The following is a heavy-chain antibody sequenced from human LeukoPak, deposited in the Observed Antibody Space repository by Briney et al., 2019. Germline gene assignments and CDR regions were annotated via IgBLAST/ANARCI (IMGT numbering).Heavy chain of an antibody. CDR3: ARDRYSSGWYIGYYYYMDV. V-gene: IGHV3-66*01. CDR2: IYSGGST. J-gene: IGHJ6*03. CDR1: GFTVSSNC. D-gene: IGHD6-19*01. Sequence: PGGSLRLSCAASGFTVSSNCMSWVRQAPGKGLEWVSVIYSGGSTYYADSVKGRFTISRDNSKNTLYLQMNSLRAEDTAVYYCARDRYSSGWYIGYYYYMDVWGKGTTVTISS.